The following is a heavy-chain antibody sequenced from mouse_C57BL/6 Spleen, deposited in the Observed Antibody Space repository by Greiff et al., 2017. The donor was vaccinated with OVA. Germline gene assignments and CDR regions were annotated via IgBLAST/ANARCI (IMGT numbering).Heavy chain of an antibody. CDR2: IYPGDGDT. J-gene: IGHJ2*01. V-gene: IGHV1-82*01. CDR1: GYAFSSSW. Sequence: QVQLQQSGPELVKPGASVKISCKASGYAFSSSWMNWVKQRPGKGLEWIGRIYPGDGDTNYNGKFKGKATLTADKSSSTAYMQLSSLTSEDSAVYFCARNYYGSSFDYWGQATTLTGSS. CDR3: ARNYYGSSFDY. D-gene: IGHD1-1*01.